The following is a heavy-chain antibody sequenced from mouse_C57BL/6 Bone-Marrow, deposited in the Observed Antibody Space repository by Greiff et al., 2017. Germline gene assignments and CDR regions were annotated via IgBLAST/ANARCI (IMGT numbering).Heavy chain of an antibody. CDR1: GYTFTSYG. CDR2: IYPRSGNT. J-gene: IGHJ4*01. D-gene: IGHD2-1*01. V-gene: IGHV1-81*01. CDR3: AREGNYYSYYAMDY. Sequence: VQLKESGAELARPGASVKLSCKASGYTFTSYGISWVKQRTGQGLEWIGEIYPRSGNTYYNEKFKGKATLTADKSSSTAYMELRSLTSEDSAVYFCAREGNYYSYYAMDYWGQGTSVTVSS.